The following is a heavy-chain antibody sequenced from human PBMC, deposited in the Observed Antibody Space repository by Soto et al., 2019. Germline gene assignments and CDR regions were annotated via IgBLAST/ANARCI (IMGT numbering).Heavy chain of an antibody. CDR1: GFTFSSYG. CDR2: IWYDGSNK. Sequence: PGGSLRLSCAASGFTFSSYGMHWVRQAPGKGLEWVAVIWYDGSNKYYADSVKGRFTISRDSSKNTLYLQMNSLRAEDTAVYYCARDIMRRQVDAFDIWGQGTMVTVSS. CDR3: ARDIMRRQVDAFDI. J-gene: IGHJ3*02. V-gene: IGHV3-33*01.